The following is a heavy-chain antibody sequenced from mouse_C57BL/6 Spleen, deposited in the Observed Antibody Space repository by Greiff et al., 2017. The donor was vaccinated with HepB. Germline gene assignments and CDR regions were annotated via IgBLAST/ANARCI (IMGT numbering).Heavy chain of an antibody. CDR2: IYPGDGDT. Sequence: VQLQQSGAELVKPGASVKISCTASGYAFSSYWMNWVKQRPGKGLEWIGQIYPGDGDTNYNGKFKGKATLTADKSSSTAYMQLSRLTSEDSAVYFCARGFITTVVGYWYFDVWGTGTTVTVAS. CDR3: ARGFITTVVGYWYFDV. CDR1: GYAFSSYW. D-gene: IGHD1-1*01. J-gene: IGHJ1*03. V-gene: IGHV1-80*01.